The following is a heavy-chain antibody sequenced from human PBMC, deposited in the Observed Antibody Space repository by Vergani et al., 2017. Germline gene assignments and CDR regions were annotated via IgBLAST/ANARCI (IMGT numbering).Heavy chain of an antibody. V-gene: IGHV2-70*01. CDR1: GFSLSTSGMC. CDR2: IDWDDDK. J-gene: IGHJ3*02. Sequence: QVTLRESGPALVKPTQTLTLTCTFSGFSLSTSGMCVSWIRPPPGKALEWLALIDWDDDKYYSTSLKTRLTISKDTSKNQVFLTMTNMDPVDTATYYCARIRVDDYGGNHAFDIWGQGTMVTVSS. CDR3: ARIRVDDYGGNHAFDI. D-gene: IGHD4-23*01.